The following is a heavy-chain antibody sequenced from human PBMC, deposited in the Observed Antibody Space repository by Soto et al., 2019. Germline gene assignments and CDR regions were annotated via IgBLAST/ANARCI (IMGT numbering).Heavy chain of an antibody. CDR2: ISGSGGST. CDR3: ANSGGAVAGSLRY. V-gene: IGHV3-23*01. D-gene: IGHD6-19*01. J-gene: IGHJ4*02. CDR1: GFTFSSYA. Sequence: EVQLLESGGGLVQPGGSLRLSCAASGFTFSSYAMSWVRQAPGKGLEWVSAISGSGGSTYYADSVKGRFTISRDNPKNTLYLQMNSLRAEDTAVYYCANSGGAVAGSLRYWGQGTLVTVSS.